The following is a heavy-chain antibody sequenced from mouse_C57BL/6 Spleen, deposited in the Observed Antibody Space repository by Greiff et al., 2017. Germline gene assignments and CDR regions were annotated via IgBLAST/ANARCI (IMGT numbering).Heavy chain of an antibody. CDR3: ARSDTTVVADWYFDV. CDR2: IYPGDGDT. J-gene: IGHJ1*03. D-gene: IGHD1-1*01. Sequence: QVQLQQSGAELVKPGASVKISCKASGYAFSSYWMNWVKQRPGKGLEWIGQIYPGDGDTNYNGKFQGKAPLTADKSSSSAYMQLSSLTSEDSAVYFCARSDTTVVADWYFDVWGTGTTVTVSS. V-gene: IGHV1-80*01. CDR1: GYAFSSYW.